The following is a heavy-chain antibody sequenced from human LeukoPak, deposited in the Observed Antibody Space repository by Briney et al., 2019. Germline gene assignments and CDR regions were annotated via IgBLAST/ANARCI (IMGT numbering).Heavy chain of an antibody. Sequence: SETLSLTCAVSGYSISSSNWWGWIRQPPGKGLEWIGYIYYSGSIYYNPSLKSRVTMSVDTSKNQFSLKLSSVTAADTAVYYCARTMSSSHTVYGMDVWGQGTTVTVSS. CDR3: ARTMSSSHTVYGMDV. V-gene: IGHV4-28*05. CDR1: GYSISSSNW. D-gene: IGHD2-2*02. J-gene: IGHJ6*02. CDR2: IYYSGSI.